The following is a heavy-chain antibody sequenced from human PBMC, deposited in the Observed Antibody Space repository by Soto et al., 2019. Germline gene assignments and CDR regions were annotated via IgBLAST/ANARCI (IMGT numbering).Heavy chain of an antibody. CDR3: SRVFPPPHYFAYDGLDV. CDR1: GASISSGDFH. Sequence: SETLALTCAVSGASISSGDFHWTWIRQRPGEGLEWIGYIDFSGRTYYNPSLRSRLSISVDTSQNHFSLRLNSMTAADSAVYFCSRVFPPPHYFAYDGLDVRGQGTTVSVSS. J-gene: IGHJ6*02. V-gene: IGHV4-31*11. CDR2: IDFSGRT.